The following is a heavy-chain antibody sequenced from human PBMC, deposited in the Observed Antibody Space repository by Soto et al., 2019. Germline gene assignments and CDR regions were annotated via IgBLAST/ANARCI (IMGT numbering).Heavy chain of an antibody. D-gene: IGHD4-4*01. V-gene: IGHV3-48*02. CDR3: ARDKDYSIDY. CDR1: GFTFSRFS. J-gene: IGHJ4*02. CDR2: ISSTGNTI. Sequence: EVQLVESGGGLVQPGGSLRLSCAASGFTFSRFSLNWVRQAPGKGLEGVSYISSTGNTIYYADSVKGRFTIXXXXXXXXXXXXXXNLRDEDTAVYYCARDKDYSIDYWGQGTLVTVSS.